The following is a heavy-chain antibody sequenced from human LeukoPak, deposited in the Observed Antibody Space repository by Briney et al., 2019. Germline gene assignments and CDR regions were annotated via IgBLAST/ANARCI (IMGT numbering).Heavy chain of an antibody. J-gene: IGHJ6*03. CDR2: IIPIFGTA. CDR1: GGTFSSYA. V-gene: IGHV1-69*13. CDR3: ARGPDYGDFDHYMDV. D-gene: IGHD4-17*01. Sequence: ASVKVSCKASGGTFSSYAISWVRQAPGQGLEWMGGIIPIFGTANYAQKFQGRVTIIADESTSTAYMELSSLRSEDTAVYYCARGPDYGDFDHYMDVWGKGTTVTVSS.